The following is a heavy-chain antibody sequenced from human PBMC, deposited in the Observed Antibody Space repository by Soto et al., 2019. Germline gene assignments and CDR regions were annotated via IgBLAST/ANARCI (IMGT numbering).Heavy chain of an antibody. CDR2: ISSGGTYT. CDR3: ARDHKGGYYYYGMDV. V-gene: IGHV3-74*01. Sequence: GGSLILSCAASGFTLSTYWMHWVRQVPGKGLVWVSRISSGGTYTNYADSVKGRFTISRDNAKNSLYLQMNSLRAEDTAVYYCARDHKGGYYYYGMDVWGQGTTVTVSS. J-gene: IGHJ6*02. CDR1: GFTLSTYW.